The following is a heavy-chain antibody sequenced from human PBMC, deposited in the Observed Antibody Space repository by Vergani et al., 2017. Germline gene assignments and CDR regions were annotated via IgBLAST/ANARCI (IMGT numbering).Heavy chain of an antibody. D-gene: IGHD3-16*02. CDR1: GFTFSSYA. CDR2: ISGSGVST. J-gene: IGHJ3*02. CDR3: AKELFDYVWGSYRPGDAFDI. Sequence: EVQLLESGGGLVQPGGSLRLSCAASGFTFSSYAMSWVRQAPGKGLEWVSAISGSGVSTYYADSVKGRFTISRDNSKNTLYLKMNSLRAEDTAVYYCAKELFDYVWGSYRPGDAFDIWGQGTMVTVSS. V-gene: IGHV3-23*01.